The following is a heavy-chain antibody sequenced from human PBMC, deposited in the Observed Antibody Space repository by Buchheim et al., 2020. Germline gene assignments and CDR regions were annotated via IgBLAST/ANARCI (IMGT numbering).Heavy chain of an antibody. CDR1: GDSISTYY. V-gene: IGHV4-59*01. J-gene: IGHJ4*02. CDR2: IYYSGST. Sequence: QVQLQESGPGLVKPSETLSLTCTVSGDSISTYYWSWIRQPPGNGLEWIGYIYYSGSTNYNPPLKSRVTISLDMSNNQFSLKLSSVTAADTAVYYCARTYNYGPYYFDYWGQGTL. D-gene: IGHD5-18*01. CDR3: ARTYNYGPYYFDY.